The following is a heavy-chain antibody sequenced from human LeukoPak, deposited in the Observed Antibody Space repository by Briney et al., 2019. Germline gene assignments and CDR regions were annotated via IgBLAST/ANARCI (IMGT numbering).Heavy chain of an antibody. CDR2: ISSSGSTI. CDR3: PRGLGYCSGGSCPRRAFDI. D-gene: IGHD2-15*01. Sequence: GGSLRLSCAASGFTFSDYYMSWIRQAPGKGLEWVSFISSSGSTIYYADSMKGRFTISRDNAKNSVYLQMNSLRAEDTAVYYCPRGLGYCSGGSCPRRAFDIWGQGTVVTVSS. V-gene: IGHV3-11*01. CDR1: GFTFSDYY. J-gene: IGHJ3*02.